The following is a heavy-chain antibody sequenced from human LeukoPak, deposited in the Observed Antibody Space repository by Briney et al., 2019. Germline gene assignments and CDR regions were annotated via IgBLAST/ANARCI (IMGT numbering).Heavy chain of an antibody. Sequence: SVKVSCKAAGGTFSSYAISWVRQAPGQGLEWMGRIIPIFGTANYAQKFQGRVTITTDESTSTAYMELSSLRSEDTAVYYRARGGTWIQEYYFDYWGQGTLVTVSS. J-gene: IGHJ4*02. CDR3: ARGGTWIQEYYFDY. CDR1: GGTFSSYA. D-gene: IGHD5-18*01. V-gene: IGHV1-69*05. CDR2: IIPIFGTA.